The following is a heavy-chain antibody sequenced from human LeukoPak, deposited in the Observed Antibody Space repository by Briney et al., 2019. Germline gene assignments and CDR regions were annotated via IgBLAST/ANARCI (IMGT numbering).Heavy chain of an antibody. Sequence: SWVRQAPGKGLEWVGRIKSKTDGGTTDYAAPVKGRFTISRDDSKSTLNLQMNSLKTEDTAVYYCTPSIAVAGSLDYWGQGTLVTVSS. CDR2: IKSKTDGGTT. D-gene: IGHD6-19*01. CDR3: TPSIAVAGSLDY. J-gene: IGHJ4*02. V-gene: IGHV3-15*01.